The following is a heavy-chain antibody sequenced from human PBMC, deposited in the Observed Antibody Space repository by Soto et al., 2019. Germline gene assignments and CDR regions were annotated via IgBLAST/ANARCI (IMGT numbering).Heavy chain of an antibody. J-gene: IGHJ4*02. CDR3: ARDLDGSGSYYEGFDY. CDR1: GFTVSSNY. V-gene: IGHV3-66*01. Sequence: GGSLRLSCAASGFTVSSNYMSWVRQAPGKGLEWVSVIYSGGSTYYADSVKGRFTISRDNSKNTLYLQMNSLRAEDTAVYYCARDLDGSGSYYEGFDYWGQGTLVTVSS. D-gene: IGHD3-10*01. CDR2: IYSGGST.